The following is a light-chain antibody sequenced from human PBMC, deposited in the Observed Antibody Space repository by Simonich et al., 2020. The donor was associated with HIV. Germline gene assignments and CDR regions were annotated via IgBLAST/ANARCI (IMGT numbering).Light chain of an antibody. CDR2: DVS. V-gene: IGKV3-11*01. CDR1: QSVSSH. J-gene: IGKJ1*01. Sequence: EIVLPQSPATLPLSPGEKAPPSCRASQSVSSHLAWSQPKPGQAPRLLIHDVSNRATVIPARFSGRGSGTDFTLTISSLESEDFAVYYCQQMKTFGQGTKVEIK. CDR3: QQMKT.